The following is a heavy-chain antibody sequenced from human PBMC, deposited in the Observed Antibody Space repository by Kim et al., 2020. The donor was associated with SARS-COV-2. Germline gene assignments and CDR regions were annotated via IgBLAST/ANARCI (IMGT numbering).Heavy chain of an antibody. Sequence: GGSLRLSFAASGFTFSSYAMHWVRQAPGKGLEWVAVISYDGSNKYYADSVKGRFTISRDNSKNTLYLQMNSLRAEDTAVYYCVRDPQQLGHFDYWGQGTL. D-gene: IGHD6-13*01. CDR1: GFTFSSYA. V-gene: IGHV3-30*04. J-gene: IGHJ4*02. CDR3: VRDPQQLGHFDY. CDR2: ISYDGSNK.